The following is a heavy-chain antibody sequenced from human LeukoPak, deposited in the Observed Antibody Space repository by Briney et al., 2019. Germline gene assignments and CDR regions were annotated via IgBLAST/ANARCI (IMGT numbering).Heavy chain of an antibody. D-gene: IGHD3-3*01. Sequence: GGSLRLSCAASGFTFSNYWMYWVRQASGKGLVWVSQIKSDGNITNYADSVKGRFTISRDNAKNTLFLQMNSLRAEDTAVYYCGRSGDFWSGSGVAYWGQGTLVTVSS. V-gene: IGHV3-74*01. CDR2: IKSDGNIT. J-gene: IGHJ4*02. CDR3: GRSGDFWSGSGVAY. CDR1: GFTFSNYW.